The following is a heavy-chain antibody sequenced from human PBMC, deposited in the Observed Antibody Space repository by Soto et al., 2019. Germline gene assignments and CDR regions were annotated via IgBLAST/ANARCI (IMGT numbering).Heavy chain of an antibody. J-gene: IGHJ4*02. CDR2: AGPSGSST. Sequence: GGSLRLSCAASGFTFGSYAMSWVRLAPGKGLEWVSVAGPSGSSTFYADSVRGRFTISRDNVENTLYLQMNSLRVEDTGNYFCVKESTPPFFDSWGQGTPVTVSS. V-gene: IGHV3-23*01. D-gene: IGHD2-15*01. CDR3: VKESTPPFFDS. CDR1: GFTFGSYA.